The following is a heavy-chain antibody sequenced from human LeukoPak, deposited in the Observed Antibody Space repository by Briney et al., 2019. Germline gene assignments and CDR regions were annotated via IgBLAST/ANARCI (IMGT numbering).Heavy chain of an antibody. V-gene: IGHV3-23*01. CDR3: ATHPAWGSFDD. D-gene: IGHD3-16*01. CDR1: GFTFSSYA. Sequence: GGSLRLSCAASGFTFSSYAMSWVRQAPEKGLEWVATISGSGGGTYYAESVKGRFTISRDNSKNTLYLQMNSLRAEDTALYYCATHPAWGSFDDWGQGTLVTVSA. J-gene: IGHJ4*02. CDR2: ISGSGGGT.